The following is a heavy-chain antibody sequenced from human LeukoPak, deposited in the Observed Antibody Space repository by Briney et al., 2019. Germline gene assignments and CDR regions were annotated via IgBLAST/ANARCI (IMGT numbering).Heavy chain of an antibody. CDR1: GFTFSSYS. V-gene: IGHV3-48*04. CDR3: ARRGSGYYAWVFDY. D-gene: IGHD3-3*01. J-gene: IGHJ4*02. Sequence: TGGSLRLSCAASGFTFSSYSMNWVRQAPGKGLEWVSYISSSSSTIYYADSVKGRFTISRDNAKNSLYLQMNSLRAEDTAVYYCARRGSGYYAWVFDYWGQGTLVTVSS. CDR2: ISSSSSTI.